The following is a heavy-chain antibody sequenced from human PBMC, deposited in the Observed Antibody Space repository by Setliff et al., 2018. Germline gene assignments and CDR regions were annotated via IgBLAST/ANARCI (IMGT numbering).Heavy chain of an antibody. CDR2: IYTSWST. D-gene: IGHD6-13*01. J-gene: IGHJ6*03. CDR3: ASVGSSWDHYYSYYSMDV. Sequence: SETLSLTCTVSGDSISSRPFYWGWFRQPAGKELEWIGQIYTSWSTIYNTSLKSRVTISLDTSKNQFSLRLTSVTAEDTAVYYCASVGSSWDHYYSYYSMDVWGKGTTVTVSS. CDR1: GDSISSRPFY. V-gene: IGHV4-61*09.